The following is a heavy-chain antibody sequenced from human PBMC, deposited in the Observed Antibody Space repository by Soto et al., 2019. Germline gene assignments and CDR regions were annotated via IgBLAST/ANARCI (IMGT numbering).Heavy chain of an antibody. J-gene: IGHJ4*02. V-gene: IGHV1-46*01. Sequence: QVQLMQSGAEVKKPGASVKVSCKASGDTFTDYYIHWVRQAPGQGLEWMGTVNPSGGHTTYAQHFLGRVTXAXXXSXXPLYMELTSLTSEDTAVYYCARGGHVVVVTAALDYWGQGTLVTVSS. CDR2: VNPSGGHT. D-gene: IGHD2-21*02. CDR3: ARGGHVVVVTAALDY. CDR1: GDTFTDYY.